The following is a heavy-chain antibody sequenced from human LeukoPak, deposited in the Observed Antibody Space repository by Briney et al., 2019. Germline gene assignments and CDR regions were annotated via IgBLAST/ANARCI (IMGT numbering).Heavy chain of an antibody. CDR3: ATNGWYCLDH. Sequence: PSETLSHTCAVSGGSISSDNWWSWVRQPPGKGLEWIGEIYHSGSTNYNPSLQSRVTISVDKSNNHFSLRLTSVTAADTAVYYCATNGWYCLDHWGQGALVTVSS. D-gene: IGHD6-19*01. J-gene: IGHJ1*01. V-gene: IGHV4-4*02. CDR1: GGSISSDNW. CDR2: IYHSGST.